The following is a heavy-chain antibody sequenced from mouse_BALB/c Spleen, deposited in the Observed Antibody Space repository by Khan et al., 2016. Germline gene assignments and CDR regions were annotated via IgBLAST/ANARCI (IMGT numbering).Heavy chain of an antibody. D-gene: IGHD1-1*01. CDR3: ASSSYAMDY. CDR2: IDPANGNT. Sequence: IQLVQSGAELVKPGASVKLSCTASGFNIKDTYMHWVKQRPEQGLEWIGRIDPANGNTQYDPKFQGKATITADTSSNTAYLQLSSLSSEDTAVXYRASSSYAMDYWGQGTSVTVSS. V-gene: IGHV14-3*02. CDR1: GFNIKDTY. J-gene: IGHJ4*01.